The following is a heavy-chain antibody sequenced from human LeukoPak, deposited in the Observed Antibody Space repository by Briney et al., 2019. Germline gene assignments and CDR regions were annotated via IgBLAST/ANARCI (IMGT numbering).Heavy chain of an antibody. CDR3: ARVAIYDSSGYYYGFDY. V-gene: IGHV1-8*01. D-gene: IGHD3-22*01. Sequence: GASVKVSCKASGYTFTSYDINWVRQATGQGLEWMGWMNPNSGNTGYAQKFRGRVTMTRNTSISTAYMELSSLRSEDTAVYYCARVAIYDSSGYYYGFDYWGQGTLVTVSS. CDR2: MNPNSGNT. CDR1: GYTFTSYD. J-gene: IGHJ4*02.